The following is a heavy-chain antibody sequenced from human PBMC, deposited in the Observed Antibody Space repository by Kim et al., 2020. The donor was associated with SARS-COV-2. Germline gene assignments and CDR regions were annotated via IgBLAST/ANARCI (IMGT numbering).Heavy chain of an antibody. CDR1: GFTFTDYF. CDR2: TSSSGSTI. V-gene: IGHV3-11*04. CDR3: ARDIWDSGSEREPS. J-gene: IGHJ5*02. Sequence: GGSLRLCCAASGFTFTDYFMSRIRQAPGKGLEWVAYTSSSGSTIFYADSVKGRFIISRDNAMNSLSLQMNSLRAEDTAVYYCARDIWDSGSEREPSWGQGTLVSVSS. D-gene: IGHD1-1*01.